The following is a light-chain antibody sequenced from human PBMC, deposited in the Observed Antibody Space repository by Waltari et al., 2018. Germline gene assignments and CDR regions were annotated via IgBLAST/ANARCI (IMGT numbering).Light chain of an antibody. J-gene: IGKJ2*01. CDR3: QQFHTYPYT. Sequence: DIQLTQSPSFLSASVGDRVTITCRASRGISSYLAWYQQKPGKAPKIMIYDASTLESGVPSRFSGSGSETEFTLTISSLQPEDFATYYCQQFHTYPYTFGQGTELEVK. CDR2: DAS. V-gene: IGKV1-9*01. CDR1: RGISSY.